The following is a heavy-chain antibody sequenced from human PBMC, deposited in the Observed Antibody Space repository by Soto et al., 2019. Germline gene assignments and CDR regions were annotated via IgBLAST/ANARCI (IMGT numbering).Heavy chain of an antibody. Sequence: GGSLRLSCAASGFTFTTAWINWVRQAPGKGLEWVGRIKSKTDGGTTDYAAPVKGRFTISRDDSKNTLYLQMNSLKTEDTAVYYCTTQVGSSYGFYYYGMDVWGQGTTVTVSS. CDR1: GFTFTTAW. J-gene: IGHJ6*02. V-gene: IGHV3-15*07. D-gene: IGHD5-18*01. CDR3: TTQVGSSYGFYYYGMDV. CDR2: IKSKTDGGTT.